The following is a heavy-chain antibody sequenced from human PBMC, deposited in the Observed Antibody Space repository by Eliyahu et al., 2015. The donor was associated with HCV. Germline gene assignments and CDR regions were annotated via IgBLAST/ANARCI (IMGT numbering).Heavy chain of an antibody. CDR3: ARDRITIFGVARHYGMDV. J-gene: IGHJ6*02. CDR2: INHSGST. D-gene: IGHD3-3*01. CDR1: GWSFSGYY. Sequence: QVQLQQWGAGLXKPSETLSLTCAVXGWSFSGYYWSWIRQPPGKGLGLIGEINHSGSTNYNPSXXKSRVTISVDTSKNQFSLKLSSVTAADTAVYYCARDRITIFGVARHYGMDVWGQGTTVTVSS. V-gene: IGHV4-34*01.